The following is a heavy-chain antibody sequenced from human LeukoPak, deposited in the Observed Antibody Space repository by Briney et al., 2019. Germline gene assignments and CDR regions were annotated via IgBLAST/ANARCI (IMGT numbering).Heavy chain of an antibody. Sequence: GASVKVSCKASGYTFTNYYIHWVRQAPGQGLEWMGLINPGGDNTDCAQNFQGRVTMTRDTSTSTVYMGLSSLRSEDTAVYYCARDGGEWELLWGQGTLVTVSS. D-gene: IGHD1-26*01. CDR2: INPGGDNT. J-gene: IGHJ4*02. CDR3: ARDGGEWELL. V-gene: IGHV1-46*01. CDR1: GYTFTNYY.